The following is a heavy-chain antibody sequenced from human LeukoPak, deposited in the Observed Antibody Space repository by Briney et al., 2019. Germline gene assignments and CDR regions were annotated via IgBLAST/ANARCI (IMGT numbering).Heavy chain of an antibody. J-gene: IGHJ4*02. V-gene: IGHV4-59*01. Sequence: PSETLSLTCTVSGGSISSYYWSWIRQLPGKGLECVGYIYYSGSTNYNPSLKSRVTISVDTSKKQFSLKLSSVTAADTAVYYCARGYSSGWADYWGQGTLVTVSS. CDR2: IYYSGST. CDR3: ARGYSSGWADY. D-gene: IGHD6-19*01. CDR1: GGSISSYY.